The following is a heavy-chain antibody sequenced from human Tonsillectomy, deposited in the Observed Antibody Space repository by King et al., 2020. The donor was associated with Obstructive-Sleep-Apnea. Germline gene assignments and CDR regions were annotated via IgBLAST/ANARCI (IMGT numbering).Heavy chain of an antibody. CDR2: IFYSWST. V-gene: IGHV4-39*07. Sequence: QLQESGPGLVKPSETLSLTCTVSGGSITTTNYYWGWVRQSPGMGLEWIGNIFYSWSTNYNPSLNSRVSISADTSKNQFSLDLSSVTAADTAIYYCTRRLINYAIDSWGQGTLVTVSS. J-gene: IGHJ4*02. D-gene: IGHD4-11*01. CDR1: GGSITTTNYY. CDR3: TRRLINYAIDS.